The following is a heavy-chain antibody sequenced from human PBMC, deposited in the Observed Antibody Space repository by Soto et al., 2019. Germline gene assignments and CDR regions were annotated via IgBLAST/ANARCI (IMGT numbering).Heavy chain of an antibody. J-gene: IGHJ4*02. CDR1: GFTFSSYE. D-gene: IGHD6-13*01. CDR2: ISSSGSTI. V-gene: IGHV3-48*03. Sequence: PGGSLRLSCAASGFTFSSYEMNWVRQAPGKGLEWVSYISSSGSTIYYADSVKGRFTISRDNAKNSLYLQMNSLRAEDTAVYYCGRAPYSSSWYGFDYWGQGTLVTVSS. CDR3: GRAPYSSSWYGFDY.